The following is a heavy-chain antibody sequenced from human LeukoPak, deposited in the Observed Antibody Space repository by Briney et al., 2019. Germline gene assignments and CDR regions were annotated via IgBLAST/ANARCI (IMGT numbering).Heavy chain of an antibody. CDR3: ARVLIAAAGTGARVYYYYGMDV. CDR1: GGSISSYY. J-gene: IGHJ6*02. D-gene: IGHD6-13*01. Sequence: SETLSLTCTVSGGSISSYYWSWIRRPAGKGLEWIGRIYTSGSTNYNPSLKSRVTMSVDTSKNQFSLKLSSVTAADTAVYYCARVLIAAAGTGARVYYYYGMDVWGQGTTVTVSS. CDR2: IYTSGST. V-gene: IGHV4-4*07.